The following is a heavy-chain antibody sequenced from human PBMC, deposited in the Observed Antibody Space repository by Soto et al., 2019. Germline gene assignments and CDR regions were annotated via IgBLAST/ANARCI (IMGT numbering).Heavy chain of an antibody. D-gene: IGHD2-2*02. J-gene: IGHJ4*02. Sequence: GGSLRLSCAASGFTFDDYAMHWVRQAPGKGLGWVSLISWDGGRTYYADSVRGRFIVSRDSSKNFLYLQMSSLRVEDTALHYCAKDVCSGSTTSCYTRFVFWGPGALVAVSS. CDR3: AKDVCSGSTTSCYTRFVF. V-gene: IGHV3-43D*04. CDR1: GFTFDDYA. CDR2: ISWDGGRT.